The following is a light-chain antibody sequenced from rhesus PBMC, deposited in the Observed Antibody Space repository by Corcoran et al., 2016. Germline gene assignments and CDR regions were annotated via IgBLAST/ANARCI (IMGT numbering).Light chain of an antibody. Sequence: DIQMTQSPSFLSASVGDTVTITCRASQGISSWLAWYQQKPGKAPKLLIKKASSLQSGFPSRFSGSGSGTDFTLTISSLQSEDVATYYCQQYSSRQYSFGQGTKVEIK. CDR2: KAS. CDR1: QGISSW. V-gene: IGKV1-22*01. CDR3: QQYSSRQYS. J-gene: IGKJ2*01.